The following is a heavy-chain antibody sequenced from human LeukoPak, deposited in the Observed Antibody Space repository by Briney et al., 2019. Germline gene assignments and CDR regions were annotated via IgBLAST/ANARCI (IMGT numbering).Heavy chain of an antibody. V-gene: IGHV3-23*01. D-gene: IGHD3-22*01. CDR3: AKDRYYYDSSGFF. Sequence: GGSLRLSCAASGFTFISYAMSWVRQAPGRGLEWVSAISGSGGSTYYADSVKGRFTISRDNSKNTLYLQMNSLRAEDTAVYYCAKDRYYYDSSGFFWGQGTMVTVSS. CDR2: ISGSGGST. CDR1: GFTFISYA. J-gene: IGHJ3*01.